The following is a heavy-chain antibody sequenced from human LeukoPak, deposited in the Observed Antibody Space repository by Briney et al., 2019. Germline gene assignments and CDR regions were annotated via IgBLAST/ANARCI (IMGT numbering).Heavy chain of an antibody. CDR3: ARDEDTYYCFDY. V-gene: IGHV3-30*03. Sequence: PGKSLRLSCAASGFTFSSYGMHWVRQAPGEGLEWVAVISYDGSNKYYADSVKGRFTISRDNSKNTLYLQMNSLRAEDTAVYYCARDEDTYYCFDYWGQGTLVTVSS. CDR2: ISYDGSNK. CDR1: GFTFSSYG. J-gene: IGHJ4*02. D-gene: IGHD3-10*01.